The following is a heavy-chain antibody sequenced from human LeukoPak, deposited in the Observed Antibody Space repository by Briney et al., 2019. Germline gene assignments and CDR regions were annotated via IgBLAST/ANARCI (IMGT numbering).Heavy chain of an antibody. CDR3: ARDVGFYYYDSRGYGPVDY. CDR1: GYTFTGYY. J-gene: IGHJ4*02. V-gene: IGHV1-2*02. CDR2: INPKSGDT. D-gene: IGHD3-22*01. Sequence: ASVKVSCKASGYTFTGYYLHWVRQAPGQGLEWMGWINPKSGDTNSAQKFQGRVTMTRDTSISTAYMELNRLTSDDTAVYYCARDVGFYYYDSRGYGPVDYWGQGTLVTVSS.